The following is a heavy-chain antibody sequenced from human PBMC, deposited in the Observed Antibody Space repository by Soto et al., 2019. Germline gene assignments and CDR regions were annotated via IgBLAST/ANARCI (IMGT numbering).Heavy chain of an antibody. Sequence: SETLSLTCAVYGGSFSGYYWSWIRQPPGKGLEWIGYIYYSGSTCYNPSLQSRVTISAHTSKHQFSLQLSSLTAADLPVYYCARRVVRCVANWFDAWGQGTQVTVCS. CDR3: ARRVVRCVANWFDA. J-gene: IGHJ5*02. CDR2: IYYSGST. D-gene: IGHD3-10*01. CDR1: GGSFSGYY. V-gene: IGHV4-59*08.